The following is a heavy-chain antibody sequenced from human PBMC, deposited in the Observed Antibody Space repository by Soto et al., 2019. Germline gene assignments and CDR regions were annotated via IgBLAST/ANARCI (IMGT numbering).Heavy chain of an antibody. Sequence: GGSLRLSCAASGFTFSSYAMAWVRQAPGEGLEWVSSIGGSGSYTYYADSVKGRFTISRDNSKNTLYLQMNSLRAEDTAVYYCARAAFGPGLAYYYGMDVWGQGTTVTVSS. CDR2: IGGSGSYT. V-gene: IGHV3-23*01. J-gene: IGHJ6*02. CDR1: GFTFSSYA. D-gene: IGHD3-16*01. CDR3: ARAAFGPGLAYYYGMDV.